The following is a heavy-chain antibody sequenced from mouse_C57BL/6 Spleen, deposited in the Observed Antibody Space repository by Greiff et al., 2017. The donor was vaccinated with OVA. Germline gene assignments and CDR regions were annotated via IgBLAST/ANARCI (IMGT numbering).Heavy chain of an antibody. D-gene: IGHD2-1*01. CDR2: IDPETGGT. CDR3: TRTLYFYYFDY. Sequence: QVQLQQSGAELVRPGASVTLSCKASGYTFTDYEMHWVKQTPVHGLEWIGAIDPETGGTAYNQKFKGKAILTADKSSSTAYMELRSLTSEDSAVYYCTRTLYFYYFDYWGQGTTLTVSS. V-gene: IGHV1-15*01. J-gene: IGHJ2*01. CDR1: GYTFTDYE.